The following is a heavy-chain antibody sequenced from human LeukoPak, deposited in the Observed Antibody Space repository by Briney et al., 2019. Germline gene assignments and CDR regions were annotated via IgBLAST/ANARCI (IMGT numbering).Heavy chain of an antibody. CDR2: ISNSGGAI. CDR1: GFTFSDFY. Sequence: GSLRLSCAASGFTFSDFYMSWIRPAPGKGLEWVSYISNSGGAIYYADSVKGRFTISRDNAKNSLYLQMNSLRAEDTAVYYCARYRRRVDSIADLGYWGQGTLVTVSS. D-gene: IGHD1-14*01. CDR3: ARYRRRVDSIADLGY. V-gene: IGHV3-11*04. J-gene: IGHJ4*02.